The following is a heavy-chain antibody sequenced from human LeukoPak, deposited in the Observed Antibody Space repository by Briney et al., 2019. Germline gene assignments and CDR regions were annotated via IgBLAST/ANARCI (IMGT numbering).Heavy chain of an antibody. CDR2: IIPIFGTA. J-gene: IGHJ4*02. CDR1: GGTFSSYA. V-gene: IGHV1-69*13. Sequence: VASVKVSCKASGGTFSSYAISWVRQAPGQGLEWMGGIIPIFGTANYAQKFQGRVTITADESTSTAYMELSSLRSEDTAVYYCASQRGYSGYDIGFWDFDYWGQGTLVTVSS. D-gene: IGHD5-12*01. CDR3: ASQRGYSGYDIGFWDFDY.